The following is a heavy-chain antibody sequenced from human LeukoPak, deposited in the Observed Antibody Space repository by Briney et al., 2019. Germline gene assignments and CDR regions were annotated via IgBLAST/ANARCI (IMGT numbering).Heavy chain of an antibody. V-gene: IGHV3-23*01. J-gene: IGHJ3*01. CDR1: GFTFSNYA. D-gene: IGHD3-16*01. CDR2: IDKNDATT. CDR3: AKRADYYDSSRALYDAFDL. Sequence: TGGSLRLSCAASGFTFSNYAMSWVRQAPGKGLEWVSSIDKNDATTNYADSVRGRFTISRDNSKNTLFLQMNSLRVEDTAVYYCAKRADYYDSSRALYDAFDLWGQGTMVTVSS.